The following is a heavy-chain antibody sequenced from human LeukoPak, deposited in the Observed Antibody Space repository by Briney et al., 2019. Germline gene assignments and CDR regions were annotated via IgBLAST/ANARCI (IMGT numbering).Heavy chain of an antibody. Sequence: GGSLRLSCAASGFTFSNYAIHWVRQAPGKGLEWVAVISYDGSHKFYADSVKGRFTISRDNSKNTLYLQISSLRTEDTAVYYCAKVSSPYDILTGPYDYWGQGTLVTVSS. J-gene: IGHJ4*02. D-gene: IGHD3-9*01. CDR2: ISYDGSHK. CDR3: AKVSSPYDILTGPYDY. CDR1: GFTFSNYA. V-gene: IGHV3-30-3*01.